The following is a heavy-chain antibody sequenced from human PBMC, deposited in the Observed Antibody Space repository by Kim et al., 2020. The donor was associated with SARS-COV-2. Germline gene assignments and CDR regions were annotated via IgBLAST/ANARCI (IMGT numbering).Heavy chain of an antibody. CDR1: GGTFSSYA. CDR3: ARVTSRYGSGCYLLDY. V-gene: IGHV1-69*13. CDR2: IIPILGTA. D-gene: IGHD3-10*01. J-gene: IGHJ4*02. Sequence: SVKVSCKASGGTFSSYAISWVRQAPGQGLEWMGGIIPILGTANYAQKFQGRVTITADESTSTAYMELSSLRSEDTAVYYCARVTSRYGSGCYLLDYWGQGTLVTVSS.